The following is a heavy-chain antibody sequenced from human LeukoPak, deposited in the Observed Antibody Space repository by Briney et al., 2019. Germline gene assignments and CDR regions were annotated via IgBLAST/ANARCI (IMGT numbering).Heavy chain of an antibody. D-gene: IGHD3-16*01. CDR1: GYTFTSYD. J-gene: IGHJ6*03. CDR3: ARGAGATYDYVWGSYTYYYYYYMDV. V-gene: IGHV1-8*02. CDR2: MNPNSGNT. Sequence: ASVKVSCKASGYTFTSYDINWVRQAPGQGLEWMGWMNPNSGNTGYAQKFQGRVTMTRHTSISTAYMELSSLRSEDTAVYYCARGAGATYDYVWGSYTYYYYYYMDVWGKGTTVTISS.